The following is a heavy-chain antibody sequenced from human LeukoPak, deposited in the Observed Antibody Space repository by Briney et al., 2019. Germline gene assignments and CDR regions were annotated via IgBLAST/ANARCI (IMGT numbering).Heavy chain of an antibody. CDR3: FAVSGYYYDY. CDR2: IYYSGST. Sequence: TSETLSLTCTVSGGSISSSSYYWGWIRQPPGKGLEWIGSIYYSGSTYYNPSLKSRVTISVDTSKNQFSLKLSSVTAADTAVYYCFAVSGYYYDYWGQGTLVTVSS. D-gene: IGHD3-22*01. CDR1: GGSISSSSYY. V-gene: IGHV4-39*01. J-gene: IGHJ4*02.